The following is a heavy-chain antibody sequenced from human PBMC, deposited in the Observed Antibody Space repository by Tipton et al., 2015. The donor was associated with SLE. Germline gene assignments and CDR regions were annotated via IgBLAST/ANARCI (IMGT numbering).Heavy chain of an antibody. J-gene: IGHJ4*02. CDR2: ISGSGGST. CDR1: GFTFSSYA. V-gene: IGHV3-23*01. CDR3: AMSSATLTHYFDY. D-gene: IGHD3-10*01. Sequence: SLRLSCAASGFTFSSYAMSWVRQAPGKGLEWVSAISGSGGSTYYADSVKGRFTISRDNSRNTLYLQMNSLRAEDTAVYYCAMSSATLTHYFDYWGQGTLVTVSS.